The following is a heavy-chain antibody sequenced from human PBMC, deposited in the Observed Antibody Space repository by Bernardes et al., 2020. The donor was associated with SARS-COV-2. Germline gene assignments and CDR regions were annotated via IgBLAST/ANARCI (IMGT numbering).Heavy chain of an antibody. J-gene: IGHJ4*02. V-gene: IGHV3-74*01. CDR3: ASIAVVTPGNY. Sequence: GSLRLSCAASGFTFSSYWMHWVRQAPGKGLVWVSRINSDGSSTSYADSVKGRFTISRDNAKNTLYLQMNSLRAEDTAVYYCASIAVVTPGNYWGQGTLVTVSS. D-gene: IGHD2-15*01. CDR1: GFTFSSYW. CDR2: INSDGSST.